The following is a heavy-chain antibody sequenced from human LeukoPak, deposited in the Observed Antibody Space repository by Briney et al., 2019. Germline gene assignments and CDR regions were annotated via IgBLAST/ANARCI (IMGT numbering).Heavy chain of an antibody. CDR1: IDSTNGNY. V-gene: IGHV4-4*02. D-gene: IGHD2-21*01. CDR2: VHRSGST. J-gene: IGHJ4*02. CDR3: ARELLNAPTPGAY. Sequence: RASETLSLTCAVSIDSTNGNYWSWVRQSPGKGLEWVGEVHRSGSTNYKPSLKRRVTISIDRSKDQISLDLTSVTAADTAVYYCARELLNAPTPGAYWGQGILATVSS.